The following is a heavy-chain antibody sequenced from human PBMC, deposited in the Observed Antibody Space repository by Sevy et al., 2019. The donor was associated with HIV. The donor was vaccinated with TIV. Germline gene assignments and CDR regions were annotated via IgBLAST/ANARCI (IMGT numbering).Heavy chain of an antibody. CDR3: AKDRRGYSPFEY. D-gene: IGHD3-22*01. Sequence: GGSLRLSCAASGFTFSSVGMHWVRQAPGKGLEWLSHISDDGGATSYADSVKGRFTISRDNSKNTLYLQMNSLRGEDTAVYYGAKDRRGYSPFEYWGQGFLVTVSS. CDR2: ISDDGGAT. CDR1: GFTFSSVG. J-gene: IGHJ4*02. V-gene: IGHV3-30*18.